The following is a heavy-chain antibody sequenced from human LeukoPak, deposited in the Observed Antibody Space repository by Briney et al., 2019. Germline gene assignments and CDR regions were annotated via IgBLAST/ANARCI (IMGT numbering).Heavy chain of an antibody. V-gene: IGHV3-7*01. CDR3: ARRYFDL. Sequence: GGSLRLSCAASGFTLSGYWMHWVRQAPGRGLEWVANINQDGSQTYYVGSVKGRFTISRDNAKNSLYLQMNSLRVEDTAVYYCARRYFDLWGRGALVTVSS. J-gene: IGHJ2*01. CDR2: INQDGSQT. CDR1: GFTLSGYW.